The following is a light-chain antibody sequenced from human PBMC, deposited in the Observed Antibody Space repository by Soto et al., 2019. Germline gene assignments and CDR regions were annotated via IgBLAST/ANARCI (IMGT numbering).Light chain of an antibody. J-gene: IGKJ5*01. CDR3: QQYNSWPPIT. V-gene: IGKV3-15*01. CDR1: ESVSRN. Sequence: EVVMTQSPATLSVSPGERATLSCRASESVSRNLAWYQQKPGQAPRLLIYDASTRATGIPDRFSGGGSGTGFPLPLSSLQSGGFVVYYCQQYNSWPPITFGQGTRLEIK. CDR2: DAS.